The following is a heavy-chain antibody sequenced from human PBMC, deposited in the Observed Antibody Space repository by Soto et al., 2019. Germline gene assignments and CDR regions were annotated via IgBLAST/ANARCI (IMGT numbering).Heavy chain of an antibody. CDR2: ISYDGSNK. Sequence: PGGSLRLSCAASGFTFSSYGMHWVRQAPGKGLEWVAVISYDGSNKYYADSVKGRFTISRDNSKNTLYLQMNSLRAEDTAVYYCAKDREMATTPYVGPFDYWGQGTLVTVSS. J-gene: IGHJ4*02. V-gene: IGHV3-30*18. CDR3: AKDREMATTPYVGPFDY. D-gene: IGHD5-12*01. CDR1: GFTFSSYG.